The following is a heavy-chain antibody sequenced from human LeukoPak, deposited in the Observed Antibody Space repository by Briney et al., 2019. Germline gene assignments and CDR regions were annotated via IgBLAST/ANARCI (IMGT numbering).Heavy chain of an antibody. CDR2: IKQDGTKA. CDR1: GFTFSNNW. CDR3: AKDNPLPL. V-gene: IGHV3-7*04. D-gene: IGHD1-14*01. J-gene: IGHJ4*02. Sequence: GGSLRLSCEASGFTFSNNWMTWVRQAPGKGLEWVANIKQDGTKAYYVDSVKGRFTISRDNAKNSVYLQMNSLRAEDTAVYFCAKDNPLPLWGQGTLVSVSS.